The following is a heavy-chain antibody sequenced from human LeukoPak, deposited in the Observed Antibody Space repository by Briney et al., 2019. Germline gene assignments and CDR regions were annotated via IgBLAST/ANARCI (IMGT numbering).Heavy chain of an antibody. Sequence: PSETLSLTCTVSGGSISSYYWSWIRQPPGKGLEWIGYIYYSGSTNYNPSLKSRVTISVGTSKNQFSLKLSSVTAADTAVYYCARGGYYYDSSGYWGAFDIWGQGTMVTVSS. CDR3: ARGGYYYDSSGYWGAFDI. V-gene: IGHV4-59*01. J-gene: IGHJ3*02. D-gene: IGHD3-22*01. CDR1: GGSISSYY. CDR2: IYYSGST.